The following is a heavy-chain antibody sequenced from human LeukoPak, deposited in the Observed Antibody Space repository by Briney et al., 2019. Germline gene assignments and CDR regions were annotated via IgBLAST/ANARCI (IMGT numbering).Heavy chain of an antibody. D-gene: IGHD1-26*01. CDR3: AKDTRKWDTLYPPPDAFDI. CDR2: ITKSGDQT. Sequence: GGSLRLSCVPSGITFSNSALSWVRQAPGKGLEWVSTITKSGDQTHYADSVRGLFTISRDNSKNTLYLQMNSLRAEDTAVYYYAKDTRKWDTLYPPPDAFDIWGQGTMVTVSS. J-gene: IGHJ3*02. CDR1: GITFSNSA. V-gene: IGHV3-23*01.